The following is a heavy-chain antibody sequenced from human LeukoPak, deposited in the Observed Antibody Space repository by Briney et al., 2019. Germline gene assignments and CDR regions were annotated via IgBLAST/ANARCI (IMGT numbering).Heavy chain of an antibody. CDR3: ARGGANYAGDDAFDI. V-gene: IGHV3-21*01. D-gene: IGHD1-7*01. J-gene: IGHJ3*02. CDR2: ISSSSSYI. Sequence: PGGSLRLFCAASGFTFSSYSMNWVRQPPGKGLEWVSSISSSSSYIYYADSVKGRFTISRDNAKNSLYLQMNSLRVEDTAVYYCARGGANYAGDDAFDIWGQGTMVTVSS. CDR1: GFTFSSYS.